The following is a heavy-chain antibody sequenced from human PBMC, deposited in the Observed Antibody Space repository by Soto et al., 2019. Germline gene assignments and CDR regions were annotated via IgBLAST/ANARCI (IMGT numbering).Heavy chain of an antibody. CDR3: ARDPLRVPAATVIYYYYYGMDV. J-gene: IGHJ6*01. CDR2: ISYDGSNK. D-gene: IGHD2-2*01. CDR1: GFTFSSYA. Sequence: QVQLVESGGGVVQPGRSLRLSCAASGFTFSSYAMHWVRQAPGKGLEWVAVISYDGSNKYYADSVKGRFTISRDNSKNTLYLQMNSLRAEDTAVYYCARDPLRVPAATVIYYYYYGMDVW. V-gene: IGHV3-30-3*01.